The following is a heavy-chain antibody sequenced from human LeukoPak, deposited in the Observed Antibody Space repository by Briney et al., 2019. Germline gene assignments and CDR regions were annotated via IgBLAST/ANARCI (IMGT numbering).Heavy chain of an antibody. CDR2: IYSGGST. J-gene: IGHJ4*02. Sequence: GGSLRLSCAASGFTVSSNYMSWVRQAPGKGLEWVSVIYSGGSTYYADSVKGRFTISRDNSKNTLYLQVNSLRAEDTAVYYCASAGGDYGDYEGLGLSYWGQGTLVTVSS. D-gene: IGHD4-17*01. V-gene: IGHV3-53*01. CDR3: ASAGGDYGDYEGLGLSY. CDR1: GFTVSSNY.